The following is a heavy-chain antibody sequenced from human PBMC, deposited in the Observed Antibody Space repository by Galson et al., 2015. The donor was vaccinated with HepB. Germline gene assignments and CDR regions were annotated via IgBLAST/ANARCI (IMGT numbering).Heavy chain of an antibody. V-gene: IGHV3-64D*06. Sequence: SLRLSCAASGFTFSSYAMHWVRQAPGKGLEYVSAISSNGGSTYYADSVKDRFTISRDNSKNTLYLQMSSLRAEDTAVYYCVKDPGGGSHVVSWGQGTLVTVSS. CDR2: ISSNGGST. CDR3: VKDPGGGSHVVS. D-gene: IGHD2-15*01. CDR1: GFTFSSYA. J-gene: IGHJ4*02.